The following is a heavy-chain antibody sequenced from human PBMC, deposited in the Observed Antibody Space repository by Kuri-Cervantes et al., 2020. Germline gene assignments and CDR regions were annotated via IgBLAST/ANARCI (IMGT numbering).Heavy chain of an antibody. CDR3: ARGWLMI. V-gene: IGHV3-53*01. D-gene: IGHD6-19*01. J-gene: IGHJ4*02. Sequence: LKISCAASGFTFSSYAMHWVRQAPGKGLEWVSLTYGDDITYYADSVKGRFTISRDKSRNTVSLQMNSLRAEDTAMYYCARGWLMIWGQGTLVTVSS. CDR1: GFTFSSYA. CDR2: TYGDDIT.